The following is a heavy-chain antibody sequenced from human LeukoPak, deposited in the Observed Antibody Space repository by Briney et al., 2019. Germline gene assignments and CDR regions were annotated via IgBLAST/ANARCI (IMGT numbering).Heavy chain of an antibody. D-gene: IGHD4-17*01. CDR3: ATTGVTTGFEY. Sequence: PGGSLRLSCAASGFTFSSYAMAWVRQAPGKGLEWASAISGVRSHTYYADSVKGRFTISRDNSKNTLFLLMNSLRVEDTAVYYCATTGVTTGFEYWGQGSLVTVSS. CDR2: ISGVRSHT. V-gene: IGHV3-23*01. CDR1: GFTFSSYA. J-gene: IGHJ4*02.